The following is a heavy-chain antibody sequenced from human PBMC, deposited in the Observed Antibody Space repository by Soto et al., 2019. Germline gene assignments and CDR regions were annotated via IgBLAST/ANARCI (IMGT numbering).Heavy chain of an antibody. J-gene: IGHJ4*02. V-gene: IGHV4-59*08. CDR1: GGSISSYY. CDR2: IYYSAST. Sequence: SETLSLTCTVSGGSISSYYWSWIRQPPGKGLEWIGYIYYSASTNYSPSLKSRVTISVDTSKNQFSLKLSSVTAADTAVYYCARRQSSSWYGLWGQGTLVTVSS. D-gene: IGHD6-13*01. CDR3: ARRQSSSWYGL.